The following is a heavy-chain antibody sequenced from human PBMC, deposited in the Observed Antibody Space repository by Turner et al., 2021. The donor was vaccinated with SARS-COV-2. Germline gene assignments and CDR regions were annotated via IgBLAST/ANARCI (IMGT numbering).Heavy chain of an antibody. J-gene: IGHJ4*02. D-gene: IGHD5-12*01. CDR1: GFTFSSYG. V-gene: IGHV3-33*01. CDR2: IWYDGSNK. Sequence: QVQLVESGGGVVEPGGSLRLPCAASGFTFSSYGMHWVRQAPGKGLEWVAVIWYDGSNKYYADSVKGRFTISRDNSKNTLYLQMNSLRAEDTAVYYCARDGGYSGYAYFDYWGQGTLVTVSS. CDR3: ARDGGYSGYAYFDY.